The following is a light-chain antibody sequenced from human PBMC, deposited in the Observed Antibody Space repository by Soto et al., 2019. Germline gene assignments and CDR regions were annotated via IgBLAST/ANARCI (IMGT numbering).Light chain of an antibody. CDR1: QSVSSN. CDR3: QQYNNWPRT. J-gene: IGKJ2*01. CDR2: AAS. Sequence: EIVMTQSPATLSVSPGERATLSCRASQSVSSNLAWYQQKPGQAPRLLIYAASTMATGIPARFSGSGSGTEFTLTISSLQSEDFAVYYCQQYNNWPRTFGQGTKLEIK. V-gene: IGKV3-15*01.